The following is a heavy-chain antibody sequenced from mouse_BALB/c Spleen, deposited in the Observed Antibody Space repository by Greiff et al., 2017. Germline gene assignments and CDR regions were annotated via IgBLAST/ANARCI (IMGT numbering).Heavy chain of an antibody. CDR3: ARDKGLRLPYYFDY. D-gene: IGHD1-2*01. V-gene: IGHV2-9*02. CDR2: IWAGGST. J-gene: IGHJ2*01. CDR1: GFSLTSYG. Sequence: VKLQESGPGLVAPSQSLSITCTVSGFSLTSYGVHWVRQPPGKGLEWLGVIWAGGSTNYNSALMSRLSISKDNSKSQVFLKMNSLQTDDTAMYYCARDKGLRLPYYFDYWGQGTTLTVSS.